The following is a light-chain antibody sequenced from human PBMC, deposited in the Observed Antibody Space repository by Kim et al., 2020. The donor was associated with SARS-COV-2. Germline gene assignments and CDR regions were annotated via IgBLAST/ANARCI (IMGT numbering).Light chain of an antibody. CDR2: DVT. CDR1: SSDVGGYNF. Sequence: QSALTQPASVSGSPGQSITISCTGTSSDVGGYNFVSWYQQHPGKAPKLIIFDVTKWPSGVSHRFSGSKSGNTASLTISGLQTEDEADYYCTSYTSSNIVVFGGGTQLTVL. CDR3: TSYTSSNIVV. V-gene: IGLV2-14*03. J-gene: IGLJ2*01.